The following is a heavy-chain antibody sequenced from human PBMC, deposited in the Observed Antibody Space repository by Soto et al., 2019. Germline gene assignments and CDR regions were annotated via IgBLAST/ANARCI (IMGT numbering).Heavy chain of an antibody. J-gene: IGHJ4*02. CDR1: GFTFSNYG. V-gene: IGHV3-30*18. Sequence: GGSLRLSCAASGFTFSNYGMDWVRQAPGKGLEWVAVISSDGSNKYYADYVKGRFTISRDNSKNTLHLKMNSLRADYTAVYYCAKDRARRLNAFDYWGQGTPVTVSS. CDR2: ISSDGSNK. CDR3: AKDRARRLNAFDY. D-gene: IGHD3-22*01.